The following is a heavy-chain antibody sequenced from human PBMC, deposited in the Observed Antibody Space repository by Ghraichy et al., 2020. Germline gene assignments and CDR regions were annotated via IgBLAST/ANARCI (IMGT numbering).Heavy chain of an antibody. V-gene: IGHV3-21*06. CDR1: GFTLSSHS. Sequence: GSLRLSCAASGFTLSSHSMSWVRQAPGRGLEWVSSIDSSSTYIYYGDSVKGRFTISRDNAKNSLFLQMNSLRAEDTAVYYCARGARVVVTDAWGQGTLVTVSS. CDR2: IDSSSTYI. J-gene: IGHJ4*02. D-gene: IGHD2-21*02. CDR3: ARGARVVVTDA.